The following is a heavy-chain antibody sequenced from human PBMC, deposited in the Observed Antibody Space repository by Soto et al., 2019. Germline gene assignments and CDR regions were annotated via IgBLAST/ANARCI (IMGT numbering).Heavy chain of an antibody. Sequence: EVQLLESGGGLVQPGGSLRLSCAASGFTFSSYAMSWVRQAPGKGLEWVSAISGSGGSTYYADSVKGRFTISRDNSKNTLYRQMNSLRAEDTAVYYCAKVPTHDYDFWSRGNWFDPWGQGTLVTVSS. CDR2: ISGSGGST. J-gene: IGHJ5*02. CDR1: GFTFSSYA. V-gene: IGHV3-23*01. D-gene: IGHD3-3*01. CDR3: AKVPTHDYDFWSRGNWFDP.